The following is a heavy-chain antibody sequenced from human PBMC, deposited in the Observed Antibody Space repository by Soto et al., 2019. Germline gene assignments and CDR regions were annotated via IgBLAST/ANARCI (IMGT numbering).Heavy chain of an antibody. V-gene: IGHV1-3*01. D-gene: IGHD6-13*01. Sequence: ASVKVSCKASGYTFTSYAMHWVRQAPGQRLEWMGWINAGNGNTKYSQKFQGRVTITRDTSASTVYMELSSLRSEDTAVYYCASPLRSSLYYYGMDVWGQGTTVTVSS. CDR2: INAGNGNT. J-gene: IGHJ6*02. CDR3: ASPLRSSLYYYGMDV. CDR1: GYTFTSYA.